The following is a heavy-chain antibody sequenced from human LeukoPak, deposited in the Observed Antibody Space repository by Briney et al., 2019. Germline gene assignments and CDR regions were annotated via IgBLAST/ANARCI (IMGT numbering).Heavy chain of an antibody. CDR2: FDPEDGET. CDR3: ATYSSSWCSL. J-gene: IGHJ4*02. D-gene: IGHD6-13*01. Sequence: ALVTVSCKVSGYTLTELSMHWVRQAPGKGLEWMGGFDPEDGETIYAQKFQGRVTMTEDTSTDTAYMELSSLRSEDTAVYYCATYSSSWCSLWGQGTLVTVSS. CDR1: GYTLTELS. V-gene: IGHV1-24*01.